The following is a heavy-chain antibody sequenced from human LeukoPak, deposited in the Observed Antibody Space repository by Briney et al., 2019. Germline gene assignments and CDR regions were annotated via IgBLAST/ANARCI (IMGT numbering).Heavy chain of an antibody. CDR2: IRSKANSYAT. CDR1: GFTFSGSA. CDR3: TSFPIAAAGTGN. V-gene: IGHV3-73*01. J-gene: IGHJ4*02. D-gene: IGHD6-13*01. Sequence: GGSLRLSCAASGFTFSGSAMHWVRQASGKGLEWVGRIRSKANSYATAYAASVNGTFTISRDDTKNTAYLQMNSLKTEDTAVYYCTSFPIAAAGTGNWGQGTLVTVSS.